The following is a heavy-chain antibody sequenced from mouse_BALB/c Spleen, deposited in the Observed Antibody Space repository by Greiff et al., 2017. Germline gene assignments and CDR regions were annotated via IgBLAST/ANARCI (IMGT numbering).Heavy chain of an antibody. Sequence: QVQLKQSGAELVRPGTSVKVSCKASGYAFTNYLIEWVKQRPGQGLEWIGVINPGSGGTNYNEKFKGKATLTADKSSSTAYMQLSSLTSDDSAVYFCARDGGYWGQGTTLTVSS. CDR2: INPGSGGT. J-gene: IGHJ2*01. D-gene: IGHD1-1*02. CDR3: ARDGGY. V-gene: IGHV1-54*01. CDR1: GYAFTNYL.